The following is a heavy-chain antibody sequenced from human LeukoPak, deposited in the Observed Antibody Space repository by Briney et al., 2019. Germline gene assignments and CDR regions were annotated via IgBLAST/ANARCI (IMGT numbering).Heavy chain of an antibody. Sequence: GASVTVSCKASGGTFSSYAISWVRQAPGQGLEWMGGIIPVFGTPNYAQRFQGRITITADESTSTAYMELSSLRPEDTAVYYCARDLKFGGNSGFDYWGQGTLVTVSS. CDR3: ARDLKFGGNSGFDY. CDR1: GGTFSSYA. J-gene: IGHJ4*02. CDR2: IIPVFGTP. D-gene: IGHD4-23*01. V-gene: IGHV1-69*13.